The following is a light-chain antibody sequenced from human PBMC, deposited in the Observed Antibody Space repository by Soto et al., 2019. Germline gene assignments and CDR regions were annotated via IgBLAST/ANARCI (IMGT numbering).Light chain of an antibody. J-gene: IGKJ5*01. V-gene: IGKV3D-20*02. CDR1: QSVGSN. Sequence: EIVMPQSPATLSVSPGAIVTLSCKARQSVGSNLAWYQQKPGQAPRLLIYGASSRATGIPDRFSGSGSGTDFTLTISRLEPEDFAVYYCQQRSNCPITFGQGTRLEI. CDR2: GAS. CDR3: QQRSNCPIT.